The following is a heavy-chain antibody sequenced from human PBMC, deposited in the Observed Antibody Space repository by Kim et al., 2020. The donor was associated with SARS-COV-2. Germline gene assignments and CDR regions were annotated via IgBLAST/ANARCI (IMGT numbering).Heavy chain of an antibody. J-gene: IGHJ6*02. D-gene: IGHD3-9*01. CDR3: ARGGREYDILTGYYNYYYYGMDV. CDR1: GYTFTSYG. V-gene: IGHV1-18*01. Sequence: ASVKVSCKASGYTFTSYGISWVRQAPGQGLEWMGWISAYNGNTNYAQKLQGRVTMTTDTSTSTAYMELRSLRSDDTAVYYCARGGREYDILTGYYNYYYYGMDVWGQGSTVTVSS. CDR2: ISAYNGNT.